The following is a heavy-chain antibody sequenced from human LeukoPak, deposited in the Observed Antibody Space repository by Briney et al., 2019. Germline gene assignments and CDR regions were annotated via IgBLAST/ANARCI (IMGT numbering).Heavy chain of an antibody. CDR3: ATLFYDSSGYPPSNYYYYGMDV. CDR1: GFTFTSSA. V-gene: IGHV1-58*01. CDR2: IVVGSGNT. Sequence: ASVRVSCKASGFTFTSSAVQWVRQARGQRLEWIGWIVVGSGNTNYAQKFQERVTITRDMSTSTAYMELSSLRSEDTAVYYCATLFYDSSGYPPSNYYYYGMDVWGQGTTVTVSS. D-gene: IGHD3-22*01. J-gene: IGHJ6*02.